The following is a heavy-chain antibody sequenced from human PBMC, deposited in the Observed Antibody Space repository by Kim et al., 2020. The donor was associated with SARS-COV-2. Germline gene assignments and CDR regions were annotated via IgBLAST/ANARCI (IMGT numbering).Heavy chain of an antibody. CDR1: GYTFTSYG. CDR3: ASFRVEVRGVAPYYYYYGMDV. D-gene: IGHD3-10*01. Sequence: ASVKVSCKASGYTFTSYGISWVRQAPGQGLEWMGWISAYNGNTNYAQKLQGRVTMTTDTSTSTAYMELRSLRSDDTAVYYCASFRVEVRGVAPYYYYYGMDVWGQGTTVTVSS. J-gene: IGHJ6*02. CDR2: ISAYNGNT. V-gene: IGHV1-18*01.